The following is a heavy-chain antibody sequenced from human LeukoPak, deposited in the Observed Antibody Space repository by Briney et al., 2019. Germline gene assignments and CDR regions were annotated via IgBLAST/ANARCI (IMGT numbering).Heavy chain of an antibody. J-gene: IGHJ4*02. Sequence: PGGSLRLSCAASGFTFSSYWMSWVRQAPGKGLEWVANIKQDGSEKYYVDSVKGRFTISRDNAKNSLYLQMNSQRAEDTAVYYCARDPRLNYDILTGHFDYWGQGTLATVSS. D-gene: IGHD3-9*01. CDR2: IKQDGSEK. CDR1: GFTFSSYW. CDR3: ARDPRLNYDILTGHFDY. V-gene: IGHV3-7*01.